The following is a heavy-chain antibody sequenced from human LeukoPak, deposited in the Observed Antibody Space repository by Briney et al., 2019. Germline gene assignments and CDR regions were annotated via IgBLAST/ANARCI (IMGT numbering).Heavy chain of an antibody. Sequence: PSETLSLTCTVSGYSISSGYYWGWIRQPPGKGLEWIGSIYHSGSTYYNPSLKSRVTISVDTSKNQFSLKLSSVTAADTAVYYCARVAEQWLVRWYFDLWGRGTLVTVSS. J-gene: IGHJ2*01. CDR1: GYSISSGYY. D-gene: IGHD6-19*01. V-gene: IGHV4-38-2*02. CDR2: IYHSGST. CDR3: ARVAEQWLVRWYFDL.